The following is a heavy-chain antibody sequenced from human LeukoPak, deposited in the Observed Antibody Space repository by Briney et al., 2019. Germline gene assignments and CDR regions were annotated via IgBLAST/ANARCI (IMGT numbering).Heavy chain of an antibody. CDR2: ISSDGLST. Sequence: GGSLRLSCSASEFKFDTYGMHWVRQAPGKGLEYVSGISSDGLSTYYANSVKGRFTISRDNAKNTLYLQMGSLKTEDMAVYYCARSTDGSAHFDYWGQGTLVTVFS. CDR1: EFKFDTYG. D-gene: IGHD1-1*01. V-gene: IGHV3-64*01. CDR3: ARSTDGSAHFDY. J-gene: IGHJ4*02.